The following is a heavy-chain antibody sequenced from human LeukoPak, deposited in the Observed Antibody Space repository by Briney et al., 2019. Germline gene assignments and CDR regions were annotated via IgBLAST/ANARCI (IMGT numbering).Heavy chain of an antibody. CDR1: GXTFSSYG. D-gene: IGHD2-2*01. CDR2: KWYDGSNK. V-gene: IGHV3-33*01. Sequence: GGSLRLSCAASGXTFSSYGMHWVRQAPGKGLEWVADKWYDGSNKYYADSVKGRFTISRDNSKNTLYLQMNSLRAEDTAVYYCARDYCSSTSCLYSNWFDPWGQGTLVTVSS. J-gene: IGHJ5*02. CDR3: ARDYCSSTSCLYSNWFDP.